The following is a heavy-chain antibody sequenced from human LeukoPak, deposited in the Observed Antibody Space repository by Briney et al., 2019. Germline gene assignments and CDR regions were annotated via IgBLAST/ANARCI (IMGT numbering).Heavy chain of an antibody. CDR2: IRSDGEIK. CDR1: GFTFSRFD. Sequence: QPGGSLRLSCAASGFTFSRFDMHWVGQVPGKGLEGVALIRSDGEIKYYADSVKGRFTISRDNSKNSIYLQMSSLRVDDTAVYYCAKMYGGPSGYFDYWGQGTLVTVSS. J-gene: IGHJ4*02. CDR3: AKMYGGPSGYFDY. D-gene: IGHD2-15*01. V-gene: IGHV3-30*02.